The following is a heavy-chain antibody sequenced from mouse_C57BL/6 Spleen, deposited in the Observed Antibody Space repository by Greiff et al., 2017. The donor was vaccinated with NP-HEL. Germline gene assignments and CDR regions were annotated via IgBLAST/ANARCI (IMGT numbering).Heavy chain of an antibody. CDR2: ISYDGSN. V-gene: IGHV3-6*01. D-gene: IGHD1-1*01. CDR1: GYSITSGYY. J-gene: IGHJ1*03. Sequence: EVQLVESGPGLVKPSQSLSLTCSVTGYSITSGYYWNWIRQFPGNKLEWMGYISYDGSNNYNPSLKNRISITRDTSKNQFFLKLNSVTTEDTATYYCARDPFYYGSSLYWYFDVWGTGTTVTVSS. CDR3: ARDPFYYGSSLYWYFDV.